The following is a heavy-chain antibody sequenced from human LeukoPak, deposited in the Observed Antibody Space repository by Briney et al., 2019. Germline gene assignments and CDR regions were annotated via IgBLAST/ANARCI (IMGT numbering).Heavy chain of an antibody. Sequence: GGSLRLSCAASGFTFSSYAMHWVRQAPGKGLEWVAVISYDGSNKYYADYVKGRFTISRDNSKNTLYLQMNSLRAEDTAVYYCARDPGYYDSSGIGGAFDIWGQGTMVTVSS. D-gene: IGHD3-22*01. CDR1: GFTFSSYA. J-gene: IGHJ3*02. CDR2: ISYDGSNK. CDR3: ARDPGYYDSSGIGGAFDI. V-gene: IGHV3-30-3*01.